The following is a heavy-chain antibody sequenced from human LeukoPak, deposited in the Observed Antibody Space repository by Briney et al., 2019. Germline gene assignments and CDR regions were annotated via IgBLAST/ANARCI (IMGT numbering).Heavy chain of an antibody. J-gene: IGHJ4*02. Sequence: PSETLSLTCTVSGDSINNYYWSWIRQPAGKGLEWIGRIYPSGSTKYNPSLKSRVTISVDTSKNQFSLKLSSVTAADTAVYYCARVAAAGRPLDYWGQGTLVTVSS. V-gene: IGHV4-4*07. CDR1: GDSINNYY. CDR2: IYPSGST. CDR3: ARVAAAGRPLDY. D-gene: IGHD6-13*01.